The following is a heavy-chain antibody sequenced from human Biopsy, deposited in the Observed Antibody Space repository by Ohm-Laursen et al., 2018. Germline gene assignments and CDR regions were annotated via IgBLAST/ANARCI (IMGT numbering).Heavy chain of an antibody. CDR3: ARDRGYYSDRTVPGYFDL. CDR2: VYYTGST. CDR1: GGSITISSYY. V-gene: IGHV4-61*03. D-gene: IGHD3-22*01. Sequence: TLSLTCTVSGGSITISSYYWGWIRQPPGKGLQWIGYVYYTGSTDYNPSLQSRVTISVDTSKNHFSLRLRSVTPADTAIYYCARDRGYYSDRTVPGYFDLWGRGTLVTVSS. J-gene: IGHJ2*01.